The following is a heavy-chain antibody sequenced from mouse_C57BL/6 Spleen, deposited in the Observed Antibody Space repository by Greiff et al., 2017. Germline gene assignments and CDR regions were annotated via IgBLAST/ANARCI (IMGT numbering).Heavy chain of an antibody. CDR2: IRNKANGYTT. D-gene: IGHD1-1*01. Sequence: VQLKESGGGLVQPGGSLSLSCAASGFTFTDYYMSWVRQPPGKALEWLGFIRNKANGYTTEYSASVKGRFTISRDNSQSILYLQMNALRAEDSATYYCARSFLLLRVFDYWGQGTTLTVSS. J-gene: IGHJ2*01. CDR1: GFTFTDYY. CDR3: ARSFLLLRVFDY. V-gene: IGHV7-3*01.